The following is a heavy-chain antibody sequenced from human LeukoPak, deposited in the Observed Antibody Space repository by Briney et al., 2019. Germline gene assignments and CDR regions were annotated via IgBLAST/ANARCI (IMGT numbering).Heavy chain of an antibody. V-gene: IGHV3-74*01. D-gene: IGHD1-26*01. Sequence: GGSLRLSCAASGFTFSSYWMHWVRQAPGKGLVWVARINTDGSYTTYADFVKGRFTISRDNAKNTLYLQMNSLRAEDTAVYYCAAGKVGAFDYWGQGTLVTVSS. CDR1: GFTFSSYW. CDR3: AAGKVGAFDY. J-gene: IGHJ4*02. CDR2: INTDGSYT.